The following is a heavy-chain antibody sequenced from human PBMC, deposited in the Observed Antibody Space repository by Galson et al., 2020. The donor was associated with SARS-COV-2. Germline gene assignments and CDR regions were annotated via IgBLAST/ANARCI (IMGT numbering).Heavy chain of an antibody. Sequence: SETLSLTCTVSGGSISSYYWSWIRQPAGKGLEWIGRIYTSGSTNYNPSLKSRVTMSVDTSKNQFSLKLSSVTAADTAVYYCAAHNLYDSSGYYFVYWGQGTLVTVSS. J-gene: IGHJ4*02. CDR2: IYTSGST. CDR3: AAHNLYDSSGYYFVY. CDR1: GGSISSYY. V-gene: IGHV4-4*07. D-gene: IGHD3-22*01.